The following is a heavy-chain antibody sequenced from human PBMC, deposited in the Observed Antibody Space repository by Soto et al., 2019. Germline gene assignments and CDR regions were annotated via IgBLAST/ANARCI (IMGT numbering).Heavy chain of an antibody. Sequence: QVQLVQSGAEVKKPGASVKVSCKASGYTFTSYDINWVRQATGQGLEWMGWMNPNSGNTGDAQKFQGRVTMTRNTSVSKAYMELSSLRSEDTAVYYCARENGIAVAGPYYDYGMDVWGQGTTVTVAS. CDR2: MNPNSGNT. CDR1: GYTFTSYD. J-gene: IGHJ6*02. V-gene: IGHV1-8*01. CDR3: ARENGIAVAGPYYDYGMDV. D-gene: IGHD6-19*01.